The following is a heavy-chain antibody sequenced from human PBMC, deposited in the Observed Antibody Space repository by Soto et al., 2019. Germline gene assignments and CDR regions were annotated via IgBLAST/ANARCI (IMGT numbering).Heavy chain of an antibody. V-gene: IGHV1-46*01. J-gene: IGHJ4*02. CDR1: GDTFTDYY. D-gene: IGHD2-21*02. Sequence: QVQLMQSGAEVKKPGASVKVSCKASGDTFTDYYIHWVRQAPGQGLEWMGTVNPSGGHTTYAQHFLGRVTMTRDPSNSTLYMELTSLTSVDTAVYYCARGGHVVVVTAALDYWGQGTLVTVSS. CDR3: ARGGHVVVVTAALDY. CDR2: VNPSGGHT.